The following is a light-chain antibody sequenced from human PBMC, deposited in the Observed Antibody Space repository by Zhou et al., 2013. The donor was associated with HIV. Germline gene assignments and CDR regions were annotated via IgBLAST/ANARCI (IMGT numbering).Light chain of an antibody. V-gene: IGKV1-5*03. J-gene: IGKJ4*01. CDR2: KAS. CDR3: QQLNSYPLT. Sequence: DIQMTQSPSTLSASVGDRVTITCRASQSISTWLAWYQQKRGKAPKLLIYKASNLESGVPSRFSGSGSGTEFTLTISSLQPDDFATYYCQQLNSYPLTFGGGTKVEI. CDR1: QSISTW.